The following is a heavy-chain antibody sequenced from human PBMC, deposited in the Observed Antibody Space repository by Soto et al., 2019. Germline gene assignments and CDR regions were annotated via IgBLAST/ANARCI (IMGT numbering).Heavy chain of an antibody. V-gene: IGHV4-30-4*01. D-gene: IGHD3-22*01. CDR1: GGSISSGDYY. J-gene: IGHJ4*02. CDR2: IYYTGST. CDR3: ARVGDSSGSYFSQKMYYFDY. Sequence: QVQLQESGPGLVKPSQTLSLTCTVSGGSISSGDYYWSWIRQPPGKGLEWIGYIYYTGSTYYNPSLKSRVTISVDTSKNQFSLKLSSVTAADTAVYFCARVGDSSGSYFSQKMYYFDYWGQGTLVTVSS.